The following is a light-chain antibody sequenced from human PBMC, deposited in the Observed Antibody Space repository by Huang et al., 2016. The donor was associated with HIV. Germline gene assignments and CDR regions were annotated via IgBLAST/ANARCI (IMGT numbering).Light chain of an antibody. CDR1: QGVSSS. V-gene: IGKV3-11*01. J-gene: IGKJ2*01. CDR3: QQRRNWPPYT. Sequence: VLTQSPSPLPLSPGERATLSCRASQGVSSSFAWYQQKPGQAPRLLCYAASGRSTGIPARFSSSASGTDFTLTISSLEPEDSAVYYCQQRRNWPPYTFGQGTKLEIK. CDR2: AAS.